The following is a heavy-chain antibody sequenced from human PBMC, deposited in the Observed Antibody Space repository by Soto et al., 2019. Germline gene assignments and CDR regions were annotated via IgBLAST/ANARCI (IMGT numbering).Heavy chain of an antibody. D-gene: IGHD3-10*01. CDR2: IHHSGST. V-gene: IGHV4-31*03. CDR3: VRGVLS. CDR1: CGSISSGGYY. J-gene: IGHJ1*01. Sequence: QVQLQESGPGLVKASQTLSLTCNVSCGSISSGGYYWTWIRQHPGKGLEWIGNIHHSGSTFYNPSFKHRVSIAVDPSKNQFTLQLSSVPGADTAVSFCVRGVLSWCQGTLVTISS.